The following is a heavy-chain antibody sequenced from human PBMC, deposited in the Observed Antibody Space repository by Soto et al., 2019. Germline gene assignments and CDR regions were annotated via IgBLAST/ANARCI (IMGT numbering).Heavy chain of an antibody. V-gene: IGHV3-30*03. D-gene: IGHD6-19*01. J-gene: IGHJ6*02. CDR2: ISYDGSNK. CDR3: VGSSGVYYYGMDV. CDR1: GFTFSSYG. Sequence: GGSLRLSCAASGFTFSSYGMHWVRQAPGKGLEWVAVISYDGSNKYYADSVKGRFTISRDNSKNTLYLQMNSLRAEDTAVYYCVGSSGVYYYGMDVWGQGTTVTVSS.